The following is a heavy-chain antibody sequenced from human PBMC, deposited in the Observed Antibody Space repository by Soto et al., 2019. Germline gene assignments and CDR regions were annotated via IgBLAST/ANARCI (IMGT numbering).Heavy chain of an antibody. D-gene: IGHD7-27*01. CDR2: IYYSGST. V-gene: IGHV4-59*01. J-gene: IGHJ6*02. CDR1: GGSISSYY. Sequence: SETLSLTCTVSGGSISSYYWSWIRQPPGKGLEWIGYIYYSGSTNYNPSLKSRVTISVDTSKNQFSLKLSSVTAADTAVYYCARDGEGDYYYYGMDVWGQGTTVTVSS. CDR3: ARDGEGDYYYYGMDV.